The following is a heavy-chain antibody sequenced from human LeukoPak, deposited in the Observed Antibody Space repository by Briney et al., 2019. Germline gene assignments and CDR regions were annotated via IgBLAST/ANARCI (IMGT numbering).Heavy chain of an antibody. Sequence: GGSLRLSCVASGFTLSGHWMHWVRQAPGKGLVWVSRINSDESTTVYADSVKGRFTISRDNAKNTLYLQMNSLTAEDTAVYYCTRSDWFDPWGQGTLVTVSS. V-gene: IGHV3-74*01. CDR3: TRSDWFDP. CDR1: GFTLSGHW. CDR2: INSDESTT. J-gene: IGHJ5*02.